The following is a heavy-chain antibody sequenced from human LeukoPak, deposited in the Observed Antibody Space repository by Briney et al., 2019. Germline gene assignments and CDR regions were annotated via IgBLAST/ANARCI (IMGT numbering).Heavy chain of an antibody. V-gene: IGHV3-43*01. Sequence: GGSLRLSCAASGFTFDNHTMHWVRQAPGKGLEWVSISSWDDNTEYYADSVKGGFTISRDNSKTSLYLQMNSLRTEDTAVYYCGKGPRQCSGCDGFDILGQGTMVTVSS. CDR3: GKGPRQCSGCDGFDI. CDR2: SSWDDNTE. D-gene: IGHD6-25*01. CDR1: GFTFDNHT. J-gene: IGHJ3*02.